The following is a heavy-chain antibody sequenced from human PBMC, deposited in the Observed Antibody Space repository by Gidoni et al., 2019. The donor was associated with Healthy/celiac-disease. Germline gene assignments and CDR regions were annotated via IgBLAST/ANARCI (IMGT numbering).Heavy chain of an antibody. CDR3: AKDYQSGGFYYFDV. Sequence: EVQLVESGGGLVQPGRSLRLSCAASGFTFDDYAIHWVRQAPGKGLEWVSGISWNSGSIGYADSVKGRFTISRDNAKNSLYLQMNSLRAEDTALYYCAKDYQSGGFYYFDVWGQGTLVTVSS. D-gene: IGHD2-2*01. J-gene: IGHJ4*02. V-gene: IGHV3-9*01. CDR2: ISWNSGSI. CDR1: GFTFDDYA.